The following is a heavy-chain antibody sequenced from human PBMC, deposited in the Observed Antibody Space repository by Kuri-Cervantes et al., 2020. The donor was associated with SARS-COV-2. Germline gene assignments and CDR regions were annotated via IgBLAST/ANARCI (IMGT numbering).Heavy chain of an antibody. Sequence: SLKISCTTSGFTFDDYAMHWVRQAPGKGLEWVSGISWNSGSIVYADSVKGRFTISRDNAKNSLYLQMNSLRAEDTAVYYCARLIFPLQGWFDPWGQGTLVTVSS. CDR3: ARLIFPLQGWFDP. V-gene: IGHV3-9*01. D-gene: IGHD2-21*02. CDR1: GFTFDDYA. J-gene: IGHJ5*02. CDR2: ISWNSGSI.